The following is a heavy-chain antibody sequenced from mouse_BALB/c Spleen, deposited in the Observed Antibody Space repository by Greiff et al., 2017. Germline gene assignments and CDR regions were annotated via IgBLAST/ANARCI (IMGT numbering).Heavy chain of an antibody. CDR3: ARGNYRYGGGYAMDY. J-gene: IGHJ4*01. D-gene: IGHD2-14*01. CDR1: GFTFSDYY. V-gene: IGHV5-4*02. CDR2: ISDGGSYT. Sequence: EVQLVESGGGLVKPGGSLKLSCAASGFTFSDYYMYWVRQTPEKRLEWVATISDGGSYTYYPDSVKGRFTISRDNAKNNLYLQMSSLKSEDTAMYYGARGNYRYGGGYAMDYWGQGTSVTVSS.